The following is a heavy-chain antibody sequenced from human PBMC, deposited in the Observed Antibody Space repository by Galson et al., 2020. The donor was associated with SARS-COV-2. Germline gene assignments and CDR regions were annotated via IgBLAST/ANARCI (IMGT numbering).Heavy chain of an antibody. J-gene: IGHJ4*02. CDR2: IRGAGSET. V-gene: IGHV3-7*01. CDR3: TGEGWQGGY. CDR1: GFTFKVFW. Sequence: GGPRRLSCAVSGFTFKVFWMSSVPQSPGKGLERVANIRGAGSETNYVDSVKGRFFISRDNAIDAMYLEMNYLRVDDTAVYFCTGEGWQGGYWVQGTRVTFSS. D-gene: IGHD6-19*01.